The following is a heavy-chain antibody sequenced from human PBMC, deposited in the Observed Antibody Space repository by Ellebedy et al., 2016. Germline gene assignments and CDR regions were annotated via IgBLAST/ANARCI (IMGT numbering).Heavy chain of an antibody. J-gene: IGHJ2*01. CDR2: IWYDGSNK. V-gene: IGHV3-33*08. Sequence: GESLKISXAASGFTVSSNYMSWVRQAPGKGLEWVAVIWYDGSNKYYADSVKGRFTISRDNSKNTLYLQINSLRAEDTAVYYCARVVVPAATFSGGWYFDLWGRGTLVTVSS. D-gene: IGHD2-2*01. CDR3: ARVVVPAATFSGGWYFDL. CDR1: GFTVSSNY.